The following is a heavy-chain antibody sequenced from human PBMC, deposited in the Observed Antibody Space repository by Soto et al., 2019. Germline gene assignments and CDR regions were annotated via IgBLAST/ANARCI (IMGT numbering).Heavy chain of an antibody. V-gene: IGHV3-7*01. Sequence: GGSLRLSCAASGITFSSYWMDWVRQAPGKGLEWVATIKEDGSEKNCVDSVKGRFTISRDNAKNSLYLQMNSLRADDTAVYYCVGRPIASWGQGTLVTVSS. J-gene: IGHJ5*01. CDR1: GITFSSYW. CDR2: IKEDGSEK. CDR3: VGRPIAS.